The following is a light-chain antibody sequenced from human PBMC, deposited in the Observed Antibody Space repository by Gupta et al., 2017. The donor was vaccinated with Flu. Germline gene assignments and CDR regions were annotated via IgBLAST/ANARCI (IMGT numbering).Light chain of an antibody. CDR3: QQTDSTIWT. CDR2: AAS. J-gene: IGKJ1*01. CDR1: QNIGNY. V-gene: IGKV1-39*01. Sequence: DIEMTQSPSSLSASVGDRVTITCRASQNIGNYVNWYQQKPGRAPNLLIYAASSLHAGVPSRFNGSGSGTDFTLTISRLQPEDFASYYCQQTDSTIWTFGQGTKVDIK.